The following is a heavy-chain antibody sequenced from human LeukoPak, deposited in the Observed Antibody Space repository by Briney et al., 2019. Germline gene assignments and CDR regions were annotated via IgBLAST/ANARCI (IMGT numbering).Heavy chain of an antibody. CDR2: INPNSGVT. CDR3: ARDALNYGHLSPFDY. D-gene: IGHD3-10*01. V-gene: IGHV1-2*02. CDR1: GGTFSSYA. J-gene: IGHJ4*02. Sequence: GASVKVSCKASGGTFSSYAISWVRQAPGQGLEWMGWINPNSGVTNYAQKFQGRVTMTRDTSISTAYMELSRLRFDDTAVYYCARDALNYGHLSPFDYWGQGTLVTVSS.